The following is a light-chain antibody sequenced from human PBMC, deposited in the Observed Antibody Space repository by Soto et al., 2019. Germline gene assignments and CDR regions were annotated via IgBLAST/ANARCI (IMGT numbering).Light chain of an antibody. J-gene: IGKJ2*01. V-gene: IGKV3-20*01. Sequence: EIVLTQSPGTLSLSPGERATLSCRASQSVSISHLAWCQQKPGQAPRLLIYGASIRATGIPDRFSGSGSGTDFTLTISTLEPEDFAVYYCQQYGSTPRVTFGQGTKLEIK. CDR2: GAS. CDR3: QQYGSTPRVT. CDR1: QSVSISH.